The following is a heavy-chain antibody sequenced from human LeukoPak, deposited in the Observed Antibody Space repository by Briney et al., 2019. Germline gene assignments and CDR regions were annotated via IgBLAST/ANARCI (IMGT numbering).Heavy chain of an antibody. CDR2: ISAYNGNT. Sequence: VASVKVSCKASGYTFTSYGISWVRQAPGQGLEWMGWISAYNGNTNYAQKLQGRVTMTTDTSTSTAYMELRSLRSDDTAVYYCARARSITMVRGVIYTWFDPWGQGTLVTVSS. V-gene: IGHV1-18*01. CDR3: ARARSITMVRGVIYTWFDP. J-gene: IGHJ5*02. CDR1: GYTFTSYG. D-gene: IGHD3-10*01.